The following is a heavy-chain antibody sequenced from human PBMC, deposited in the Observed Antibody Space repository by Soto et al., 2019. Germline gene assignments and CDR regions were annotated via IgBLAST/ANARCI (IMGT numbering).Heavy chain of an antibody. CDR1: GFTFSSYA. Sequence: PGGSLRLSCAASGFTFSSYAMHWVRQAPGKGLEWVAVISYDGSNKYYADSVKGRFTISRDNSKNTLYLQMNSLRAEDTAVYYCARDFLYDILTGYYSVYYYYGMDVWGQGTTVTVSS. D-gene: IGHD3-9*01. J-gene: IGHJ6*02. V-gene: IGHV3-30-3*01. CDR3: ARDFLYDILTGYYSVYYYYGMDV. CDR2: ISYDGSNK.